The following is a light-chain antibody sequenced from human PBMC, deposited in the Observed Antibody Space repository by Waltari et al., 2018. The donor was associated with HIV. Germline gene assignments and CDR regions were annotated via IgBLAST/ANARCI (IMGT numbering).Light chain of an antibody. CDR1: KSDAKY. CDR2: QDD. J-gene: IGLJ1*01. Sequence: SYELTQPPSVSVSPGQAATNTCSGDKSDAKYVCWYQQKPGRSPVLLIYQDDKRLSGIPDRFSGSNSGNTATLTISGTQTMDEADYYCQAWDSGTGVFGTGTTVTVL. CDR3: QAWDSGTGV. V-gene: IGLV3-1*01.